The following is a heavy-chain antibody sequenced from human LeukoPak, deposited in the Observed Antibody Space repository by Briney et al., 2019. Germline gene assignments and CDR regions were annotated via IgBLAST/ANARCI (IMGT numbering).Heavy chain of an antibody. CDR3: TRVSVAGTKY. Sequence: SETLSLTCAVSGGSISSSNWWSWVRQPPGKGLEWIGEIYQSGSTNYNPSLKNRVTISVDRSKNQCSLKLSSVTAADTALYYCTRVSVAGTKYWGQGTLVTVSS. D-gene: IGHD6-19*01. J-gene: IGHJ4*02. V-gene: IGHV4-4*02. CDR1: GGSISSSNW. CDR2: IYQSGST.